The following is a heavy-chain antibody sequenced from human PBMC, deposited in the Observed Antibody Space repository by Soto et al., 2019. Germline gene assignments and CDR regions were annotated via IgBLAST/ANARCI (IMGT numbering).Heavy chain of an antibody. CDR1: GFTFSSYG. CDR3: ARESSGYPSIDY. D-gene: IGHD5-12*01. J-gene: IGHJ4*02. Sequence: QVQLVESGGGVVQPGRSLRLSCAASGFTFSSYGMHWVRQAPGKGLEWVAVIWYDGSNKYYADSVKGRFTISRDNSKNTLYLQMNSLRAEDTAVYYCARESSGYPSIDYWGQGTLVTVSS. V-gene: IGHV3-33*01. CDR2: IWYDGSNK.